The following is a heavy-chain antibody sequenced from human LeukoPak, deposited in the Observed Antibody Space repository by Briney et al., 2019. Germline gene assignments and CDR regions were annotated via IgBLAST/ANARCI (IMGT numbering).Heavy chain of an antibody. D-gene: IGHD3-22*01. CDR3: ARSRVIVVVITPDAFDI. CDR1: GFTFSDYY. J-gene: IGHJ3*02. V-gene: IGHV3-11*01. CDR2: ISSSGGSI. Sequence: GGSLRLSCAASGFTFSDYYMSWIRQAPGKGLEWLSYISSSGGSIYYADSVKGRFTISRDNARNSLYLQMNSLRAEDTAVYYCARSRVIVVVITPDAFDIWGQGTMVTVSS.